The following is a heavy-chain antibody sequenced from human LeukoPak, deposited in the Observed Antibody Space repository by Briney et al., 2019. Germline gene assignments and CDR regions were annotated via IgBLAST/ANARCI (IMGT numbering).Heavy chain of an antibody. CDR3: ARGNDYYDSSGYYY. Sequence: PGGSLRLSCAASGFTFSHYSMNWVRQAPGKGLEWVSFISSSSSYIYYADSVKGRFTISRDNAKNSLYLQVNSLRAEDTAVYYCARGNDYYDSSGYYYWGQGTLVTVSP. V-gene: IGHV3-21*01. CDR2: ISSSSSYI. J-gene: IGHJ4*02. D-gene: IGHD3-22*01. CDR1: GFTFSHYS.